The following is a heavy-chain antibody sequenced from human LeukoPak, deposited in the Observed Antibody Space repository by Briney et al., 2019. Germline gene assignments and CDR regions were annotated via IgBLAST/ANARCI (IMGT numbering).Heavy chain of an antibody. CDR1: GCSICSYY. CDR3: ARDGSRTTAAGTAHYMDV. J-gene: IGHJ6*03. V-gene: IGHV4-59*12. CDR2: LYYSGSA. D-gene: IGHD6-13*01. Sequence: SETLSLPCSVCGCSICSYYCICIRQPPGKALEGCGYLYYSGSANYNPCLKGRLTMSVHTSKNPFYLKLSSVTAADTAVYYCARDGSRTTAAGTAHYMDVWGKGTTVTVSS.